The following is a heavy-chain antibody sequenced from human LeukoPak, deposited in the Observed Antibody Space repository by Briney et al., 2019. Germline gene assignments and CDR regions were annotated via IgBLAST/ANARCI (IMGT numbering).Heavy chain of an antibody. Sequence: ASVKVSCKASGYTFTSYYMHWVRQAPGQGLEWMGMINPSGGSTSYAQKFQGRVTMTRDTSTSTVYMELSSLRSEDTAAYYCARGIAVAAPFDYWGQGTLVTVSS. J-gene: IGHJ4*02. CDR2: INPSGGST. D-gene: IGHD6-19*01. CDR1: GYTFTSYY. V-gene: IGHV1-46*01. CDR3: ARGIAVAAPFDY.